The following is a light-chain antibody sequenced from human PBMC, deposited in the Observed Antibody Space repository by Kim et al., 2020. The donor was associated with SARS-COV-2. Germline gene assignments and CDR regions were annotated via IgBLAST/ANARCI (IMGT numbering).Light chain of an antibody. CDR2: DVS. Sequence: GQSITISCTGTSSDTGAYDDVSWYQQRPGKAPQLLIFDVSERPSAVSNRFSGSKSGHTASLTISGLQPEDEADYYCFSYTSSGTYVFGNGAKVTVL. CDR3: FSYTSSGTYV. CDR1: SSDTGAYDD. J-gene: IGLJ1*01. V-gene: IGLV2-14*04.